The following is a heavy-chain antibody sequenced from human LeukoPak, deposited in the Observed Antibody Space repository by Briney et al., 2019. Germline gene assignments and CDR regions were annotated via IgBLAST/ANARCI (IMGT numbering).Heavy chain of an antibody. V-gene: IGHV1-46*01. J-gene: IGHJ4*02. D-gene: IGHD3-22*01. CDR2: INPSGGST. CDR1: GYTFTSYY. CDR3: ARGPIQYYYDSSGYWDYYFDY. Sequence: ASVKVSCKASGYTFTSYYMHWVRQAPGQGLEWMGIINPSGGSTSYAQKFQGRVTMTRDTSISTAYMELSRLRSDDTAVYYCARGPIQYYYDSSGYWDYYFDYWGQGTLVTVSS.